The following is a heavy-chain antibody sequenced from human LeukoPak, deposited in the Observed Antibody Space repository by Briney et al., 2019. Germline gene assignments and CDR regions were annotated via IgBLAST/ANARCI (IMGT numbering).Heavy chain of an antibody. J-gene: IGHJ4*02. Sequence: PSETLSLTCTVSGGSISSGDYYWSWIRQPPGKGREWIGYIYYSGSTYYNPSLKSRITISVDTSKNQFSLKLSSVTAADTAVYYCARERSGSYSGFDYWGQGTLVTVSS. CDR1: GGSISSGDYY. CDR3: ARERSGSYSGFDY. V-gene: IGHV4-30-4*01. D-gene: IGHD1-26*01. CDR2: IYYSGST.